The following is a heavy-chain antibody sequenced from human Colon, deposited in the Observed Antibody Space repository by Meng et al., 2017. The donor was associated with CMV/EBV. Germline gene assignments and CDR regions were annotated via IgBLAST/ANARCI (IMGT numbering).Heavy chain of an antibody. Sequence: GESLMISCAASGFTFTQYPMNWVRPAPGKGLEWVSYISSSGSTIYYADSVKGRFTISRDNAKNSLYLQMNSLRAEDTAVYYCAGIYDFWSGTTGFDYWGQGTLVTVSS. CDR3: AGIYDFWSGTTGFDY. V-gene: IGHV3-48*03. CDR2: ISSSGSTI. D-gene: IGHD3-3*01. J-gene: IGHJ4*02. CDR1: GFTFTQYP.